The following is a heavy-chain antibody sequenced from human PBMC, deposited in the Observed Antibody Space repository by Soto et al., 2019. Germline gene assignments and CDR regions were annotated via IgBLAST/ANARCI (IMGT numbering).Heavy chain of an antibody. Sequence: SETLSLTCTVSGGSISSGGYYWSWIRQHPGKGLEWIGYIFYSGRTYYNPSLKSRVTISVDTSKNQFSLKLSSVTAADTAVYYCARSMLSHYYYYYGMDVWGQGTTVTVSS. D-gene: IGHD2-8*01. CDR1: GGSISSGGYY. V-gene: IGHV4-31*03. J-gene: IGHJ6*02. CDR3: ARSMLSHYYYYYGMDV. CDR2: IFYSGRT.